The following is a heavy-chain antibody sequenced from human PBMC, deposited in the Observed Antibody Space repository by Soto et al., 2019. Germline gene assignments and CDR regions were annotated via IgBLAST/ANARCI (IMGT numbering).Heavy chain of an antibody. CDR3: ARGLVATIYLDY. J-gene: IGHJ4*02. D-gene: IGHD5-12*01. V-gene: IGHV1-3*01. CDR2: INAGNGNT. CDR1: GYTFTSYA. Sequence: ASVKVSCKASGYTFTSYAMHWVRQAPGQRLEWMGWINAGNGNTKYSQKFQGRVTITRDTSASTAYMELSSLRSEDTAVYYCARGLVATIYLDYWGQGTLVTVSS.